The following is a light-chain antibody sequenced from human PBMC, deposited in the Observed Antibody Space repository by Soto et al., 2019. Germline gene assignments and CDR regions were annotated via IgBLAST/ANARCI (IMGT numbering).Light chain of an antibody. CDR1: TSNIGAPYD. Sequence: QSALTQPPSVSGAPGQRVSISCTGSTSNIGAPYDVHWYQHLPGTAPKLLIYGNSNRPSGVPDRFSGSKSGTSASLAITGLQAEDEADYYCQSYDSSLCGSVFGGGTKLTVL. CDR3: QSYDSSLCGSV. CDR2: GNS. V-gene: IGLV1-40*01. J-gene: IGLJ2*01.